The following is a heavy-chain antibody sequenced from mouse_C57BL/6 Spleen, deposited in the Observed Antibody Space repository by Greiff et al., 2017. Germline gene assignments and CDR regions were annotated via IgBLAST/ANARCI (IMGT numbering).Heavy chain of an antibody. CDR3: ARSRATVVGPHGYFDV. D-gene: IGHD1-1*01. Sequence: VQLQQSGPELVKPGASVKISCKASGYAFSSSWMNWVKQRPGKGLEWIGRIYPGDGDTNYNGKFKGKATLTADKSSSTAYMQLSSLTSEDSAVYFCARSRATVVGPHGYFDVWGTGTTVTVSS. V-gene: IGHV1-82*01. CDR1: GYAFSSSW. CDR2: IYPGDGDT. J-gene: IGHJ1*03.